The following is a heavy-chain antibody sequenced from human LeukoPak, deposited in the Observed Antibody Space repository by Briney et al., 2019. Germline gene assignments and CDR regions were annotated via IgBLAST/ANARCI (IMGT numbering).Heavy chain of an antibody. J-gene: IGHJ4*02. D-gene: IGHD5-18*01. CDR2: ISSSSSYI. CDR3: AKGHTYGLGESYLDF. V-gene: IGHV3-21*04. CDR1: GFTFSSYS. Sequence: GGSLRLSCAASGFTFSSYSMNWVRQAPGKGLEWVSSISSSSSYIYYADSVKGRFTISRDNGKNSLYLQMNSLRTEDTALYYCAKGHTYGLGESYLDFWGQGTLVSVSS.